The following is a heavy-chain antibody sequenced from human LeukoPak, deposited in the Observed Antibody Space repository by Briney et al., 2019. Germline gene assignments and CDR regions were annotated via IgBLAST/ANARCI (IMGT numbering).Heavy chain of an antibody. CDR3: AKPTIFGVVYY. D-gene: IGHD3-3*01. V-gene: IGHV3-23*01. CDR2: ISGSGGST. J-gene: IGHJ4*02. CDR1: GFTFSSYA. Sequence: GGSLRLSCAASGFTFSSYAMSWVRQAPGKGLEWVSAISGSGGSTYYADSVKGRFTISRNNSKNTLYLQMNSLRAEDTAVYYCAKPTIFGVVYYWGQGTLVTVSS.